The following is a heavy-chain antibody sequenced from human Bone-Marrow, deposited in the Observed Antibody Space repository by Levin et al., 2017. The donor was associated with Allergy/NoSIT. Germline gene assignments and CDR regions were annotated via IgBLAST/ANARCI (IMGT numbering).Heavy chain of an antibody. D-gene: IGHD1-26*01. Sequence: SCAASGFTFDDYAMHWVRQAPGKGLEWVSGISWNSGSIGYADSVKGRFTISRDNAKNSLYLQMNSLRAEDTALYYCAKGFNTGGYWGQGTLVTVSS. CDR1: GFTFDDYA. J-gene: IGHJ4*02. V-gene: IGHV3-9*01. CDR3: AKGFNTGGY. CDR2: ISWNSGSI.